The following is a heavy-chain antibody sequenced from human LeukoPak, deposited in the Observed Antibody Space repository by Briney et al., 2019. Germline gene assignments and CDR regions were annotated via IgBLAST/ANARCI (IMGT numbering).Heavy chain of an antibody. J-gene: IGHJ5*02. CDR2: IWYDGSNK. V-gene: IGHV3-33*06. Sequence: PGGSLRLSCAASGFTFSSYGMHWVRQAPGKGLEWVAVIWYDGSNKYYADSVKGRFTISRGNSKNTLYLQMNSLRAEDTAVYYCAKESTQNWFDPWGQGTLVTVSS. CDR3: AKESTQNWFDP. CDR1: GFTFSSYG. D-gene: IGHD2-15*01.